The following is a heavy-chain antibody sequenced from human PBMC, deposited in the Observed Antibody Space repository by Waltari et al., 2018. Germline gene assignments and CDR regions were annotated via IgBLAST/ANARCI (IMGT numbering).Heavy chain of an antibody. D-gene: IGHD1-7*01. CDR3: ARGLATGTTRNWFDP. V-gene: IGHV5-51*01. Sequence: EVQLVQSGAEVKKPGESLKISCKGSGYSFTSYWIGWGRQMPGKGLEWMGIIYPGDADTRYSPSFPGQVTTSADKSISTAYLQWSSLKASDTAMYYCARGLATGTTRNWFDPWGQGTLVTVSS. CDR1: GYSFTSYW. J-gene: IGHJ5*02. CDR2: IYPGDADT.